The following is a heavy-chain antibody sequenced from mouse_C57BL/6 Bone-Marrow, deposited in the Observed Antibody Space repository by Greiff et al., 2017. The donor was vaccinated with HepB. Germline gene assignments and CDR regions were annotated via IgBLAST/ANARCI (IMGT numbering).Heavy chain of an antibody. V-gene: IGHV5-6*01. CDR3: ARQLGLFAY. Sequence: EVQGVESGGDLVKPGGSLKLSCAASGFTFSSYGMSWVRQTPDKRLEWVATISSGGSYTYYPDSVKGRFTISRDNAKNTLYLQMSSLKSEDTAMYYCARQLGLFAYGGQGTLVTVSA. D-gene: IGHD4-1*01. J-gene: IGHJ3*01. CDR2: ISSGGSYT. CDR1: GFTFSSYG.